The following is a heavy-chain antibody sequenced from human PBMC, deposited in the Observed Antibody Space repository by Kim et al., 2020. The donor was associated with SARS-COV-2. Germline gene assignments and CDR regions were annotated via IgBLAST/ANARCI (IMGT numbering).Heavy chain of an antibody. D-gene: IGHD3-10*01. CDR1: GFSFSSYA. V-gene: IGHV3-23*01. J-gene: IGHJ4*02. CDR3: AKYASGTYYNV. CDR2: ITGSGGNT. Sequence: GGSLRLSCTASGFSFSSYAMTWVRQAPGKGLEWVSYITGSGGNTYYADSARGRFTISRDNPKNTLYLQMNSLRDEDTAVYYCAKYASGTYYNVWGQGTLVTVSS.